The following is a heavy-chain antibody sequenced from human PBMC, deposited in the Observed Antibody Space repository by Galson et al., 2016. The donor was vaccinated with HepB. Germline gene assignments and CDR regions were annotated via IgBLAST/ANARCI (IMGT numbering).Heavy chain of an antibody. CDR2: FYYRGSI. V-gene: IGHV4-39*01. D-gene: IGHD2-21*02. Sequence: ETLSLTCTVSGGSISSSAYYWGWLRQPPVKGPEWIGNFYYRGSIHYNPSLKSRVTVSVDTSKNQFSLNLRSVAAADPAVYYCAGDLVVATVPRPLNFWGQGTLVTVSS. CDR1: GGSISSSAYY. CDR3: AGDLVVATVPRPLNF. J-gene: IGHJ4*02.